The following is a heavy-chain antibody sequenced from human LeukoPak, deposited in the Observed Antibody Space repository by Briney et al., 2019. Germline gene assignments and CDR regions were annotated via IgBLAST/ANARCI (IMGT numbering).Heavy chain of an antibody. J-gene: IGHJ4*02. Sequence: SETLSLTCAVYGGSFSGYYWSWIRQPPGKGLEWIGEINHSGSTNYNPSLKSRVTISVATSKNQSSLKLSSVTAADTAVYYCARKWAGIAAHFDYWGQGTLVTVSS. CDR3: ARKWAGIAAHFDY. CDR1: GGSFSGYY. V-gene: IGHV4-34*01. D-gene: IGHD6-25*01. CDR2: INHSGST.